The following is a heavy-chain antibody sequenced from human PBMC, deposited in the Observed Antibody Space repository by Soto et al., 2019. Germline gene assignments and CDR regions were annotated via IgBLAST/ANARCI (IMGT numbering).Heavy chain of an antibody. J-gene: IGHJ4*02. CDR1: GFTFSSYA. D-gene: IGHD5-12*01. CDR3: AKSGPEGYYFDY. V-gene: IGHV3-23*01. Sequence: LRLSCAASGFTFSSYAMSLVRQAPGKGLEWVSAISGSGDSTYYADSVKGRFTISRDNSKNTLYLQMNSLRAEDTAVYYCAKSGPEGYYFDYWGQGTLVTVSS. CDR2: ISGSGDST.